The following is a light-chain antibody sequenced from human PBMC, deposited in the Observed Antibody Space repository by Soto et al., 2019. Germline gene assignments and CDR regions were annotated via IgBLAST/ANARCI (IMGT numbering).Light chain of an antibody. CDR2: EVS. V-gene: IGLV2-8*01. CDR3: QSRDSSLSSSWV. CDR1: SSDVGAYNY. J-gene: IGLJ3*02. Sequence: QSALTQPPSASGSPGQSVTISCTGTSSDVGAYNYVSWYQQRPGKVPKLIIYEVSKRPSGVPDRFSGSKSGNTASLTVSGLQAEDEADYYCQSRDSSLSSSWVFGGGTKVTVL.